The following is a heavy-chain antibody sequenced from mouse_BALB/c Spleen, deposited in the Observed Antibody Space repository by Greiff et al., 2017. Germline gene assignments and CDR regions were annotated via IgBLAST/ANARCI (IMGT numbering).Heavy chain of an antibody. CDR2: ISSGGSYT. CDR1: GFTFSSYG. CDR3: ARGYYGRDTDWFAY. D-gene: IGHD1-1*01. J-gene: IGHJ3*01. V-gene: IGHV5-6*01. Sequence: EVKLVESGGDLVKPGGSLKLSCAASGFTFSSYGMSWVRQTPDKRLEWVATISSGGSYTYYPDSVKGRFTISRDNAKNTLYLQMSSLKSEDTAMYYCARGYYGRDTDWFAYWGQGTLVTVSA.